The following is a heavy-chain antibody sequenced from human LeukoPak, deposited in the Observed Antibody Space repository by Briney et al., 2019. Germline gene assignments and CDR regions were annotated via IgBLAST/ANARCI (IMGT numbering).Heavy chain of an antibody. D-gene: IGHD6-19*01. J-gene: IGHJ5*02. CDR2: INHSGST. V-gene: IGHV4-34*01. CDR1: GGSFSGYY. Sequence: SETLSLTCAVYGGSFSGYYWSWIRQPPGKGLEWIGEINHSGSTNYNPSLKSRVTISVDTSKNQFSLKLSSVTAADTAVYYCARVHRDSSGWYGGYWFDPWGQGTLVTVSS. CDR3: ARVHRDSSGWYGGYWFDP.